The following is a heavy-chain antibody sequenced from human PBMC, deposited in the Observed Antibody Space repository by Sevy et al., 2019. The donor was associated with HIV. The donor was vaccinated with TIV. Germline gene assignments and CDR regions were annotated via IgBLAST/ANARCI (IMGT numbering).Heavy chain of an antibody. V-gene: IGHV3-53*01. Sequence: GGSLRLSCEASGFSVSSNYMAWVRQAPGKGLEWVSVIYSGKSTDYRDSVNGRFTISRDSSKNTLYLQMDSLRAEDTAVDHCARVQSHTGWVDYWCQGSLVTVSS. CDR1: GFSVSSNY. CDR2: IYSGKST. CDR3: ARVQSHTGWVDY. D-gene: IGHD6-19*01. J-gene: IGHJ4*02.